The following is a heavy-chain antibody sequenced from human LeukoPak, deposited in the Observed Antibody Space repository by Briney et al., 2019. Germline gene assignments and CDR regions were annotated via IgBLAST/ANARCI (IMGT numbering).Heavy chain of an antibody. D-gene: IGHD6-19*01. CDR2: IKQDGSEK. V-gene: IGHV3-7*01. J-gene: IGHJ4*02. CDR3: ATTEHWLPQGVDY. Sequence: SGGSITSYYWSWVRQAPGKGLEWLANIKQDGSEKYYLDSVKGRFTISRDNAKNSLYLQMNSLRPEDTAVYYCATTEHWLPQGVDYWGQGTLVTVSS. CDR1: GGSITSYY.